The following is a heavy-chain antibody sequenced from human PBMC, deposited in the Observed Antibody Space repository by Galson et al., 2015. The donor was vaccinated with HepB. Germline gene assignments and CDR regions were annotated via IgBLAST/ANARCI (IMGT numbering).Heavy chain of an antibody. CDR3: ARDILQLWLSGLDY. D-gene: IGHD5-18*01. Sequence: SLRLSCAASGFTFSSYAMHWVRQAPGKGLEWVAVISYDGSNKYYADSVKGRFTISRDNSKNTLYLQMNSLRTEDTAVYFCARDILQLWLSGLDYWSQGALVTVSS. V-gene: IGHV3-30-3*01. CDR2: ISYDGSNK. CDR1: GFTFSSYA. J-gene: IGHJ4*02.